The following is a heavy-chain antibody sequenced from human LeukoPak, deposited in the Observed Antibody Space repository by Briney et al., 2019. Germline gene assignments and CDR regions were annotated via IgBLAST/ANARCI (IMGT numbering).Heavy chain of an antibody. Sequence: GGSLKISCTGSGYSFTTYWIGWMRQVPGKGLEWMAIITPGNSVTHYSPSLQGQVTISADTSISTAYLQWSSLTASDSAMYFCATRIDGTFYWGQGTLVTVSS. CDR2: ITPGNSVT. J-gene: IGHJ4*02. CDR1: GYSFTTYW. V-gene: IGHV5-51*01. D-gene: IGHD1-26*01. CDR3: ATRIDGTFY.